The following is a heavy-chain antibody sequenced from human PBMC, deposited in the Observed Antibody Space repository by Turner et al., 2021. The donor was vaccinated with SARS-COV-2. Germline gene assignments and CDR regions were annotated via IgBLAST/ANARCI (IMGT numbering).Heavy chain of an antibody. CDR2: IYYSGST. CDR3: AGEVVVPAAILGAVYGMDV. Sequence: QLQLQESGPGLVKPSETLSLTCTVSGGSISSTSYCWGWIRQPPGKGLEWIASIYYSGSTYYNPSLRSRVTISVNTSKNQFSLKLSSVTAADTAVYYCAGEVVVPAAILGAVYGMDVWGQGTTVTVSS. J-gene: IGHJ6*02. D-gene: IGHD2-2*02. CDR1: GGSISSTSYC. V-gene: IGHV4-39*01.